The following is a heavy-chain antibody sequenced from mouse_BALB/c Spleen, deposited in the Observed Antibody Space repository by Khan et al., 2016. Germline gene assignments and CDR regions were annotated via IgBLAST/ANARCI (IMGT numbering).Heavy chain of an antibody. D-gene: IGHD2-4*01. Sequence: QIQLVQSGPELKKPGETVKISCKASGYSFTNYGMNWVKQAPGKGLKWMGWIDTNTGEPTYAEEFKGRFAFSLETSAITAYLQINNLKNDDTATYFCARWGYDYAWFAYWGQGTLVPVSA. V-gene: IGHV9-3*02. CDR2: IDTNTGEP. CDR3: ARWGYDYAWFAY. CDR1: GYSFTNYG. J-gene: IGHJ3*01.